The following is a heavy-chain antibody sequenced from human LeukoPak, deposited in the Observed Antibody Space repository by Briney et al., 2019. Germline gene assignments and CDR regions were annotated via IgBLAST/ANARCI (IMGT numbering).Heavy chain of an antibody. V-gene: IGHV1-69*13. CDR1: GGTFSSYA. CDR3: ARGGAGIVGATGGFDY. Sequence: SVKVSCKASGGTFSSYAISWVRQAPGQGLEWMGGIIPVFGTPKYAQKFQGRVTITADESTGTANMELSSLRSEDTAVYYCARGGAGIVGATGGFDYWGQGTLVTVSS. J-gene: IGHJ4*02. D-gene: IGHD1-26*01. CDR2: IIPVFGTP.